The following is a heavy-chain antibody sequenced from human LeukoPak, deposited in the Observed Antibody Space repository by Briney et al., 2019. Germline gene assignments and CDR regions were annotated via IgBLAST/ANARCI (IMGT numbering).Heavy chain of an antibody. CDR3: ARERGRPGGWPDY. CDR1: GFTFSSYS. J-gene: IGHJ4*02. V-gene: IGHV3-21*01. Sequence: GGSLRLSCAASGFTFSSYSMNWVRQAPGKGLEWVSSISSSSSYIYYADSVKGRFTISRGNAKNSLYLQMNSLRAEDTAVYYCARERGRPGGWPDYWGQGTLVTVSS. CDR2: ISSSSSYI. D-gene: IGHD6-19*01.